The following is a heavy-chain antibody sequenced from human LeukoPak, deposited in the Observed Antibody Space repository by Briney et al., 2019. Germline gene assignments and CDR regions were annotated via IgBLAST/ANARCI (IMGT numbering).Heavy chain of an antibody. D-gene: IGHD5-18*01. CDR3: ARGYGYYFES. J-gene: IGHJ4*02. CDR2: IYSSGST. Sequence: SGTLSLTCTVSGGSISSYYWNWIRQPPGKGLEWIGYIYSSGSTNYNPSLKSRVAISVDTSRNKFSLKLSSVTTADTAVYYCARGYGYYFESWGQGTLVTVSS. CDR1: GGSISSYY. V-gene: IGHV4-59*03.